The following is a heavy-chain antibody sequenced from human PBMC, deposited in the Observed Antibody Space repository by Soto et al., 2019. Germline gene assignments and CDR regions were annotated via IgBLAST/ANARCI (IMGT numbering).Heavy chain of an antibody. Sequence: ASVKVSCKASGYAFTSYAMHWVRQAPGQSLEWMGWINAGNGNTKYSQKFQGRVTITRDTSASTAYMELSSLRSGDTAVYYCARDELRFLEWATYYFDYWGQGTLVTVSS. CDR2: INAGNGNT. CDR3: ARDELRFLEWATYYFDY. D-gene: IGHD3-3*01. V-gene: IGHV1-3*01. CDR1: GYAFTSYA. J-gene: IGHJ4*02.